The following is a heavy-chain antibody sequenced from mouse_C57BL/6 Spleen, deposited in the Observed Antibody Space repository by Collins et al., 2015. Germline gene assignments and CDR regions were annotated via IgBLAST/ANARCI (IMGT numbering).Heavy chain of an antibody. J-gene: IGHJ4*01. CDR3: ARGRDPITTVVGPYAMDY. CDR2: IDPNSGGT. V-gene: IGHV1-72*01. Sequence: VQLQQSGPELVKPGASVKISCKASGYTFTDYYMNWVKQRPGRGLEWIGRIDPNSGGTKYNEKFKSKATLTVDKPSSTAYMQLSSLTSEDSAVYYCARGRDPITTVVGPYAMDYWGQGTSVTVSS. D-gene: IGHD1-1*01. CDR1: GYTFTDYY.